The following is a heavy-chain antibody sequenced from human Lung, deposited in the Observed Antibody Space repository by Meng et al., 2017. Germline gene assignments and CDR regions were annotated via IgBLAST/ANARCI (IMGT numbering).Heavy chain of an antibody. V-gene: IGHV4-34*01. CDR3: ARGATTMAHDFDY. J-gene: IGHJ4*02. CDR2: INHSGST. D-gene: IGHD4-11*01. CDR1: GGSFSYYY. Sequence: QVEQELGGQGLWKPSGTLSLTCVVSGGSFSYYYWSWIRQPPGKGLEWIGEINHSGSTNYNPSLESRATISVDTSQNNLSLKLSSVTAADSAVYYCARGATTMAHDFDYWGQGTLVTVSS.